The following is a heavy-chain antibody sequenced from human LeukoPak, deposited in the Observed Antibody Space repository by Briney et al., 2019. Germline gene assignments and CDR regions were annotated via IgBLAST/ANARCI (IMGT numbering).Heavy chain of an antibody. CDR2: IYYNGNT. Sequence: SETLSLTCSVSGGSISNNSYYWGWLRQPPGKGLEWIGSIYYNGNTYYNPSLKSRVTISVDTSKNQLSLKLSSVTAADTAVCYCAGYYYGSGSYSTFDYWGQGTLVTVSS. V-gene: IGHV4-39*01. J-gene: IGHJ4*02. CDR1: GGSISNNSYY. D-gene: IGHD3-10*01. CDR3: AGYYYGSGSYSTFDY.